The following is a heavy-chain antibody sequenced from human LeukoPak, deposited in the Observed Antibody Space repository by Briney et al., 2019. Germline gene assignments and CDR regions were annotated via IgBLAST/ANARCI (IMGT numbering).Heavy chain of an antibody. D-gene: IGHD4-17*01. Sequence: PGGSLRLSCAASGFTFSNYAMNWVRQAPGKGLEWVSGISGNGGSTYYADSVEGRFTISRDNSKNTLYVQMNSLRAEDTAIYYCALVTTDRPFDYWGQGTLVTVSS. CDR1: GFTFSNYA. CDR2: ISGNGGST. CDR3: ALVTTDRPFDY. V-gene: IGHV3-23*01. J-gene: IGHJ4*02.